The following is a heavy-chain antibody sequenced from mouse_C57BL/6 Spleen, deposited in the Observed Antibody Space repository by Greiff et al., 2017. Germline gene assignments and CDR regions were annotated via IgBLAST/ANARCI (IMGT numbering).Heavy chain of an antibody. V-gene: IGHV14-2*01. CDR3: ARYGKGWYFDV. D-gene: IGHD2-1*01. Sequence: EVMLVESGAELVKPGASVKLSCTASGFNIKDYYMHWVKQRTEQGLEWIGRIDPEDGETKYAPKFQGTATITADTSSNTAYLQLSSLTSEDTAVYYCARYGKGWYFDVWGTGTTVTVSS. CDR1: GFNIKDYY. CDR2: IDPEDGET. J-gene: IGHJ1*03.